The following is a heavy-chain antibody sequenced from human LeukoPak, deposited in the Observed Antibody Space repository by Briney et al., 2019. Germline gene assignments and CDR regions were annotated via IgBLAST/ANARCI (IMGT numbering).Heavy chain of an antibody. CDR2: INHSGST. CDR1: GGSFSGYY. Sequence: PSETLSLTCAVYGGSFSGYYWSWIRQPPGKGLEWIGEINHSGSTNYNPSLKSRVTISVDTSKNQFSLKLSSVTAADTAVYYCARGRSYYYDSSGYYPFGYWGQGTLVTVSS. CDR3: ARGRSYYYDSSGYYPFGY. D-gene: IGHD3-22*01. J-gene: IGHJ4*02. V-gene: IGHV4-34*01.